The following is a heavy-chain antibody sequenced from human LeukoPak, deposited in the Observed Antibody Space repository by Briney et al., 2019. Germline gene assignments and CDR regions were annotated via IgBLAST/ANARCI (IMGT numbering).Heavy chain of an antibody. J-gene: IGHJ4*02. V-gene: IGHV4-31*03. CDR3: ARVGGTSTIFGVVIRDLIFDY. D-gene: IGHD3-3*01. Sequence: SETLSLTCTVSGGSISSGGYYWSWLRQHPGKGLEWIGYIYYSGSTYYNPSLKSRVTISVDTSKNQFSLKLSSVTAADTAVYYCARVGGTSTIFGVVIRDLIFDYWGQGTLVTVSS. CDR1: GGSISSGGYY. CDR2: IYYSGST.